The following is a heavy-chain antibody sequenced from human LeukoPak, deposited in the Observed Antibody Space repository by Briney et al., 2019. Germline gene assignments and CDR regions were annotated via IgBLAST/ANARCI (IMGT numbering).Heavy chain of an antibody. CDR3: ARRCSGGSCNYYYGMDV. Sequence: PSGTLSVTCTVSGGSISSYYWSWIRQPPGKGLEWIGYIYYSGSTNYNPSLKSRVTISVATSKNQSSMKLSSVTDADTAVYSCARRCSGGSCNYYYGMDVWGQGTTVTVSS. D-gene: IGHD2-15*01. J-gene: IGHJ6*02. CDR2: IYYSGST. CDR1: GGSISSYY. V-gene: IGHV4-59*08.